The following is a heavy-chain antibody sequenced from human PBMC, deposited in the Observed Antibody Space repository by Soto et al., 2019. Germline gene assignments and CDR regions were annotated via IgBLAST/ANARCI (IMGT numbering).Heavy chain of an antibody. D-gene: IGHD6-13*01. Sequence: QVHLVQSSAEVKKPGSSVKVSCKASGGTFTSIAFSWVRQAPGQGIEWMGGIIPVLGTPNYAQKFQARVTITADASTTTVHMELSILRSDDTAVYYCASSAGLDHLLNYYGLNVWGQGTTVTV. V-gene: IGHV1-69*01. CDR3: ASSAGLDHLLNYYGLNV. J-gene: IGHJ6*02. CDR2: IIPVLGTP. CDR1: GGTFTSIA.